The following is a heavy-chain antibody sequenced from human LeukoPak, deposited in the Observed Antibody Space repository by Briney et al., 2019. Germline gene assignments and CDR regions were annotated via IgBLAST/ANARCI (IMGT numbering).Heavy chain of an antibody. CDR3: TSTWKPDY. CDR2: IRTKAYGGTT. D-gene: IGHD1-1*01. V-gene: IGHV3-49*04. Sequence: GGSLRLSCTASGITFGDYAMSWVRQAPGKGLEWVGFIRTKAYGGTTEYAASVRGRFIISRDDSKSIAYLQMNSLKTEDTAVYYCTSTWKPDYWGQGTLVTVSS. CDR1: GITFGDYA. J-gene: IGHJ4*02.